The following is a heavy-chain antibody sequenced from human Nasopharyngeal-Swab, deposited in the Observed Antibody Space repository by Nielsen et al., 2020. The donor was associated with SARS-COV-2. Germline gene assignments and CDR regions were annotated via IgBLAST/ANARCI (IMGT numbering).Heavy chain of an antibody. CDR3: ARDPAFDYDFWSAYYPIGHYYYMDV. J-gene: IGHJ6*03. Sequence: WIRQPPGKGLEWVAVISYDGSNKYYADSVKGRFTISRDNSKNTLYLQMNSLRAEDTAVYYCARDPAFDYDFWSAYYPIGHYYYMDVWGKGTTVTVSS. V-gene: IGHV3-30-3*01. CDR2: ISYDGSNK. D-gene: IGHD3-3*01.